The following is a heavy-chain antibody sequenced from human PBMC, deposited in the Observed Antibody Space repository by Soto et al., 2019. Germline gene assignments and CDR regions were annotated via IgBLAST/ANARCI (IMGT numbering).Heavy chain of an antibody. J-gene: IGHJ4*02. CDR2: ISTWRDDK. Sequence: ASVKVSCKASGYTFTSYGFSWVRQAPGQRPEWMGWISTWRDDKRDTQKFRDRVTMTKDTSAATAYLELRSLRSDDTAVYYCARLNSDYAVDYWGQGTLVTVSS. CDR3: ARLNSDYAVDY. V-gene: IGHV1-18*04. CDR1: GYTFTSYG. D-gene: IGHD5-12*01.